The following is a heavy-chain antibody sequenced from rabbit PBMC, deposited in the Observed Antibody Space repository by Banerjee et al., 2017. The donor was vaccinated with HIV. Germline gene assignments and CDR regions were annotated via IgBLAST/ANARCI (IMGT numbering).Heavy chain of an antibody. CDR3: MRYGTGWGDNL. Sequence: QEQLEESGGGLVQPEGSLTLTCTASGFSFSNKYVMCWVRQAPGKGLEWIACINTSSGNTVYATWAKGRFTISKTSWTTVTLQMTSLTAADTATYFCMRYGTGWGDNLWGQGTLVTVS. D-gene: IGHD4-1*01. CDR1: GFSFSNKYV. V-gene: IGHV1S45*01. CDR2: INTSSGNT. J-gene: IGHJ3*01.